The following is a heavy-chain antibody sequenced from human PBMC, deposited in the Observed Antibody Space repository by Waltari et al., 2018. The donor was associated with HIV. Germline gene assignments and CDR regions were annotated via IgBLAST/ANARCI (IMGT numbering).Heavy chain of an antibody. CDR3: ARDIPYGGLDAFDV. CDR2: IYYRGRS. V-gene: IGHV4-59*02. D-gene: IGHD3-10*01. Sequence: QVQLHESGPGLVKPSETLSPGCTVSGGSVSSGYWSWIRQPPGKGLAWMCYIYYRGRSSYNPSLKSRVTISIDSSKNQFSLKLTSVTAADTAVYYCARDIPYGGLDAFDVWGQGTVVTVSS. CDR1: GGSVSSGY. J-gene: IGHJ3*01.